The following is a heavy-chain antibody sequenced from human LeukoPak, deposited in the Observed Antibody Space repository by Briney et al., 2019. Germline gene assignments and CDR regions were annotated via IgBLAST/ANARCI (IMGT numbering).Heavy chain of an antibody. CDR1: GFILSTNY. CDR2: LYSGSNT. J-gene: IGHJ2*01. D-gene: IGHD3-10*01. V-gene: IGHV3-53*01. CDR3: ARVGDHYHWYLDL. Sequence: GGSLTLSCAASGFILSTNYMNWVRQAPGKGLEWVSILYSGSNTYYTHCVKGRFTISRDNSRNTLYLHMTNLRAEDTAVYYCARVGDHYHWYLDLWGRGSLLTVSS.